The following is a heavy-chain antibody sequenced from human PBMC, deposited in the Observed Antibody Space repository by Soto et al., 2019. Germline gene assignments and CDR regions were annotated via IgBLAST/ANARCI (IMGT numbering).Heavy chain of an antibody. V-gene: IGHV1-69*13. D-gene: IGHD5-12*01. CDR1: GGTFSSYA. J-gene: IGHJ4*02. Sequence: SVKVSGKGSGGTFSSYAISWVRHAPGQGLEWMGGIIPIFGTANYAQKFQGRVTITADESTSTAYMELSSLRSEDTAVYYCARPKEATSAYSYYFDYWGQGTLVTVSS. CDR3: ARPKEATSAYSYYFDY. CDR2: IIPIFGTA.